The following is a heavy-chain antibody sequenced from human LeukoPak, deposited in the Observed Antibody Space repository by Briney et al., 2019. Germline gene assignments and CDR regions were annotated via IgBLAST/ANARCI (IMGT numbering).Heavy chain of an antibody. D-gene: IGHD3-22*01. CDR1: GFTFSSDT. CDR2: ISGSGNSP. J-gene: IGHJ4*02. CDR3: AKGTDSSGRPRGGFDS. V-gene: IGHV3-23*01. Sequence: GGSLRLSCAASGFTFSSDTMSWVRQAPGKGLEWVSAISGSGNSPYYADSVKGRFTISRDNSKNTVYLQVNSLRAEDTAIYYCAKGTDSSGRPRGGFDSWGQGTLVTVSS.